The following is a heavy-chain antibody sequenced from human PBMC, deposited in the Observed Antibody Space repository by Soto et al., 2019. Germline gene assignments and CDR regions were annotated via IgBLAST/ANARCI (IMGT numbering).Heavy chain of an antibody. CDR3: ARDYYYDSSCLGY. D-gene: IGHD3-22*01. CDR1: GGSISSYY. V-gene: IGHV4-59*01. CDR2: VYYTGST. J-gene: IGHJ4*02. Sequence: SETVSLTCTVSGGSISSYYWNWIRQPPGKGLEWIGYVYYTGSTSYNPSLKSRVSISVDTSKNQFSLDLGSVTAADTAVYYCARDYYYDSSCLGYWGQGTLVTVSS.